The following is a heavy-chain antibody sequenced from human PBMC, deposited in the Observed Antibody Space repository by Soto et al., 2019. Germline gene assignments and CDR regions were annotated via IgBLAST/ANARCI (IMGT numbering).Heavy chain of an antibody. V-gene: IGHV3-53*04. Sequence: TGGSLRLSCAASGFNVSSNYMSWVRQAPGKGLEWVSVIYSGGSTYYADSVKGRFTISRHNSKNTLYLQMNSLRAEDTAVYYCARGYCSGGSCYSYDYWGQGALVTVSS. J-gene: IGHJ4*02. CDR2: IYSGGST. D-gene: IGHD2-15*01. CDR3: ARGYCSGGSCYSYDY. CDR1: GFNVSSNY.